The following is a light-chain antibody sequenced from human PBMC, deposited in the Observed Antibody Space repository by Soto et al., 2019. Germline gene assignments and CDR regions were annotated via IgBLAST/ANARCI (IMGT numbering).Light chain of an antibody. CDR3: HQTHTTSLT. CDR1: QTISMY. V-gene: IGKV1-39*01. J-gene: IGKJ4*01. CDR2: DAS. Sequence: DIQMTQSPSSLSASVGDRVTITCRASQTISMYLSWYQQTPGKAPNLLIYDASTLQSGVPSRFSGSGSGTEFTLTISSLQPEDFATYYCHQTHTTSLTFGGGTKVEIK.